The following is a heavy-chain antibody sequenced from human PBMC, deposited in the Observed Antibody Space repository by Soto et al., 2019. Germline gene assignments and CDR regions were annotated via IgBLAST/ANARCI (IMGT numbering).Heavy chain of an antibody. CDR2: KSYDGSNK. D-gene: IGHD2-2*01. Sequence: GGSLRLSCAASGFTFSSYGMHWVRQAPGKGLEWVAVKSYDGSNKYYADSVKGRFTISRDNSKNTLYLQMNSLRAEDTAVYYCAKGYCSSTSCYFGRWFQGHYYMDVWGKGTTVTVSS. J-gene: IGHJ6*03. CDR1: GFTFSSYG. CDR3: AKGYCSSTSCYFGRWFQGHYYMDV. V-gene: IGHV3-30*18.